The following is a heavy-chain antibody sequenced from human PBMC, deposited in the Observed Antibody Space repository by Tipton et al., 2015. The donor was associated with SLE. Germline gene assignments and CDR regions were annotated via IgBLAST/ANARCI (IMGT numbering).Heavy chain of an antibody. J-gene: IGHJ3*02. CDR2: ISSSSNFR. CDR3: TDHDAFDI. CDR1: GFSLSGSR. Sequence: SLRLSCAASGFSLSGSRMTWVRQAPGQGLEWVATISSSSNFRYYADSLNGRFIISRDESKNTMYLQMNSLRAEDTAVYYCTDHDAFDIWGQGTMVTVSS. V-gene: IGHV3-21*01.